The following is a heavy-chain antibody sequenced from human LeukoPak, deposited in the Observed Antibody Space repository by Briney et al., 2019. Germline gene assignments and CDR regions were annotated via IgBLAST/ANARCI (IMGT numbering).Heavy chain of an antibody. CDR3: ARDGDYYDSSGYSPTFDY. CDR1: GFTFSSYS. V-gene: IGHV3-48*01. J-gene: IGHJ4*02. Sequence: GGSLRLSCAASGFTFSSYSMNWVRQAPGKGLEWVSYISSSSSTIYYADSVKGRFTISRDNAKNSLYLQMNSLRAEDTAVYYCARDGDYYDSSGYSPTFDYWGQGTLVTVSS. CDR2: ISSSSSTI. D-gene: IGHD3-22*01.